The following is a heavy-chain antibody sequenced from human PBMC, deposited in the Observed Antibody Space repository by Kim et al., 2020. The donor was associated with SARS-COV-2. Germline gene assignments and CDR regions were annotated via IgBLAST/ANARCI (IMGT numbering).Heavy chain of an antibody. CDR3: AGWHDYGPLAWYFDL. Sequence: GSLRLSCAASGFTFSDYYMSWIRQAPGKGLGWVSYISSSGSTIYYADSVKGRFTISRDKAKNSLYLQMNSLRAEDTAVYFCAGWHDYGPLAWYFDLWGR. J-gene: IGHJ2*01. D-gene: IGHD4-17*01. V-gene: IGHV3-11*04. CDR2: ISSSGSTI. CDR1: GFTFSDYY.